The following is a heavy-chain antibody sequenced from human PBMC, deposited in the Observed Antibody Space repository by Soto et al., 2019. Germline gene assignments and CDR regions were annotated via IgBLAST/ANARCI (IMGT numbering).Heavy chain of an antibody. V-gene: IGHV3-30-3*01. CDR3: ARDQAVAGTRFFDY. CDR1: GFTFSSYA. CDR2: ISYDGSNK. J-gene: IGHJ4*02. Sequence: GSRRLSCAASGFTFSSYAMHWVRQAPGKGLEWVAVISYDGSNKYYADSVKGRFTISRDNSKNTLYLQMNSLRAEDTAVYYCARDQAVAGTRFFDYWGQGTLVTVSS. D-gene: IGHD6-19*01.